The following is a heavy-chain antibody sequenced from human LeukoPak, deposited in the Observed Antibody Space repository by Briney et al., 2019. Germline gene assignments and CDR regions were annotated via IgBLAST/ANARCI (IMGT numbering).Heavy chain of an antibody. Sequence: PETLSLTFTISGGSIRSYYWSWIRQPPGKGLEWIGYISYSGRTNYNPSLQSRVTISVDTSKNHFSLKLTSVTAADTAVYYCARAPGAVDAFDVWGQGTMVTVSS. CDR3: ARAPGAVDAFDV. J-gene: IGHJ3*01. V-gene: IGHV4-59*01. D-gene: IGHD4/OR15-4a*01. CDR1: GGSIRSYY. CDR2: ISYSGRT.